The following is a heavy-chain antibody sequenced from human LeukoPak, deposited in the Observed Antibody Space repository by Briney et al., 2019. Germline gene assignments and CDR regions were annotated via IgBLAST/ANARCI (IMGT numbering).Heavy chain of an antibody. CDR2: ISCSSSYI. CDR3: ARVALYYYDSSGYYIDY. V-gene: IGHV3-21*01. Sequence: PGGSLRLSCAASGFTFSTYSMNWVRQGPGKGLEWVSSISCSSSYIYYADSVKGRFTISRDNAKNSLYLQMNSLRAEDTAVYYCARVALYYYDSSGYYIDYRGQGALVTVSS. CDR1: GFTFSTYS. D-gene: IGHD3-22*01. J-gene: IGHJ4*02.